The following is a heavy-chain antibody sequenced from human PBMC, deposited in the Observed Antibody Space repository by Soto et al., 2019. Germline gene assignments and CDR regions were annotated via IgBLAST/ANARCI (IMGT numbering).Heavy chain of an antibody. CDR3: AKRVAVAGSTFYFDH. CDR1: GFTFSSYA. V-gene: IGHV3-23*01. D-gene: IGHD6-19*01. J-gene: IGHJ4*02. Sequence: GGSLRLSCAASGFTFSSYAMGWVRQAPGKGLEWVSSISVSSGTYYADSVKGRFTISRDDSKNTLYLQMNSLRAEDTAVYYCAKRVAVAGSTFYFDHWGQGTLVTVS. CDR2: ISVSSGT.